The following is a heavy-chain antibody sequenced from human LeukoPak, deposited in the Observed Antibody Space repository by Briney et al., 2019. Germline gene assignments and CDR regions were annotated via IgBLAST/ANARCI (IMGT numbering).Heavy chain of an antibody. CDR3: ARGGPNWNYPDDAFDI. D-gene: IGHD1-7*01. CDR1: GGSISSSSYY. V-gene: IGHV4-39*07. J-gene: IGHJ3*02. Sequence: SETLSLTCTVSGGSISSSSYYWGWIRQPPGKGLEWIGSIYYSGSTYYNPSLKSRVTISVDTSKNQFSLKLSSVTAADTAVYYCARGGPNWNYPDDAFDIWGQGTMVTVSS. CDR2: IYYSGST.